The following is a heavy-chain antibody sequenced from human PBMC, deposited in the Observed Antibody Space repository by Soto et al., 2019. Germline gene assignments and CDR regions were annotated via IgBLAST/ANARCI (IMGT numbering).Heavy chain of an antibody. CDR1: GFTFSSYS. CDR3: ARGRPPYYDSSGYAFDI. CDR2: ISSSSSTI. D-gene: IGHD3-22*01. V-gene: IGHV3-48*02. Sequence: LSLTCAASGFTFSSYSMNWVRQAPGKGLEWVSYISSSSSTIYYADSVKGRFTISRDNAKNSLYLQMNSLRDEDTAVYYCARGRPPYYDSSGYAFDIWGQGTMVTVSS. J-gene: IGHJ3*02.